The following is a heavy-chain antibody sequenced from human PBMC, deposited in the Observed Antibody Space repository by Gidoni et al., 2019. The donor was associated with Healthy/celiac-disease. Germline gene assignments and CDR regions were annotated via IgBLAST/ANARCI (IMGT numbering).Heavy chain of an antibody. J-gene: IGHJ4*02. D-gene: IGHD3-22*01. Sequence: VQLVESVGGLVKPGVSLRLSCAASGFTFSAYYMIWIRQAPGKGLEWVSYISSSSSYTNYADSVKGRFTISRDNAKNSLYLQMNSLRAEDTAVYYCARDRSSGYSVRTDFDYWGQGTLVTVSS. V-gene: IGHV3-11*06. CDR1: GFTFSAYY. CDR3: ARDRSSGYSVRTDFDY. CDR2: ISSSSSYT.